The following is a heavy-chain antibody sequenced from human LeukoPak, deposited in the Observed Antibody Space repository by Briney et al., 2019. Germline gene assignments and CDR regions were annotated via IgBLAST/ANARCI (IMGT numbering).Heavy chain of an antibody. J-gene: IGHJ4*02. CDR2: IRGSGGST. CDR1: GFTFSSYG. V-gene: IGHV3-23*01. CDR3: AKLLYYYDSSQPY. Sequence: GGSLRLFCAASGFTFSSYGMSWVRQAPGKGLEEVSAIRGSGGSTYYADSVKGRFTISRDNSKNTLYLQMNSLRAEDTAVYYCAKLLYYYDSSQPYWGQGTLVTVSS. D-gene: IGHD3-22*01.